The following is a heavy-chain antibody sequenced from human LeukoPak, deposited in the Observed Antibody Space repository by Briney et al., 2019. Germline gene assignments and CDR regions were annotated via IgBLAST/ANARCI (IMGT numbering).Heavy chain of an antibody. V-gene: IGHV3-21*01. CDR1: GFIFTNYF. D-gene: IGHD3-10*01. J-gene: IGHJ4*02. CDR3: ARVSGTFGELY. Sequence: PGGSLRLSCAASGFIFTNYFMNWVRQAPGKGLEWVSSISTSSSYIYYADSVKGRFTISRDNAKNSLYLQMNSLRAEDTAVYYCARVSGTFGELYWGQGTLVTVSS. CDR2: ISTSSSYI.